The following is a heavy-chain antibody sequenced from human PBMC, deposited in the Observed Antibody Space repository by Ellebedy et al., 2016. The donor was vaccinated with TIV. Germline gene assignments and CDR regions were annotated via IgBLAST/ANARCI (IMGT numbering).Heavy chain of an antibody. Sequence: MPSETLFLTCAVSGGSISSSNWWSWVRQPPGKGLEWIGYVSYSGSTNYNPSLKSRVTISVDTSKNQFSLKLSSVTAADTAVYYCARGTWGFGMDVWGQGTTVTVSS. CDR2: VSYSGST. V-gene: IGHV4-4*02. D-gene: IGHD3-16*01. CDR1: GGSISSSNW. CDR3: ARGTWGFGMDV. J-gene: IGHJ6*02.